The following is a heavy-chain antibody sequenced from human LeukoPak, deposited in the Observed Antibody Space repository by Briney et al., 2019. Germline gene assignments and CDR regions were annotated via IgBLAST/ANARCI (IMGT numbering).Heavy chain of an antibody. CDR2: IDYTGST. CDR1: GGSISSNTYY. CDR3: ATIRAYTSGWYPARGIDY. Sequence: SGSLSLTCAVSGGSISSNTYYWGWIRQPPGKGLEWIGCIDYTGSTYYNPSLKSRVTISVDTSKNQFSLNLRSVTAADTAVYFCATIRAYTSGWYPARGIDYWGQGTLVTVSS. V-gene: IGHV4-39*01. D-gene: IGHD6-19*01. J-gene: IGHJ4*02.